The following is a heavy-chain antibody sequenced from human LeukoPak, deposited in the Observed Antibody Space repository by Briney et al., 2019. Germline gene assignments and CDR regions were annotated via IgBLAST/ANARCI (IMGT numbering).Heavy chain of an antibody. Sequence: SETLSLTCTVSGGSISSGDYYWSWIRQPPGKGLECIGYIYYSGSTYYNPSLKSRVTISVDTSKNQFSLKLSSVTAADTAVYYCASSAYCGGDCYLSGFDYWGQGTLVTVSS. D-gene: IGHD2-21*02. V-gene: IGHV4-30-4*01. CDR1: GGSISSGDYY. CDR3: ASSAYCGGDCYLSGFDY. J-gene: IGHJ4*02. CDR2: IYYSGST.